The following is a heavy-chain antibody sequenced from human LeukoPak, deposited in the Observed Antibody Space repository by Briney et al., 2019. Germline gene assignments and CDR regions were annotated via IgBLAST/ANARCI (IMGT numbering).Heavy chain of an antibody. CDR3: ALTYSYGFYFDY. D-gene: IGHD5-18*01. Sequence: ASVKVSCKASGHTFTSYAMHWVRQAPGQRLEWMGWINAGNGNTKYSQKFQGRVTITRDTSASTAYMELSSLRSEDTAVYYCALTYSYGFYFDYWGQGTLVTVSS. V-gene: IGHV1-3*01. J-gene: IGHJ4*02. CDR2: INAGNGNT. CDR1: GHTFTSYA.